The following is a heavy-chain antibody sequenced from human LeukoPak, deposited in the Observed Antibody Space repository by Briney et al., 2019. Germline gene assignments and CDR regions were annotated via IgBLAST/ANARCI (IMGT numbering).Heavy chain of an antibody. CDR3: AKDRISDYSNYEDAFDI. CDR2: LSGSGDTT. D-gene: IGHD4-11*01. Sequence: PGGSLRLSCAASGFTFGSYAMSWVRQAPGKGLEWVSTLSGSGDTTYYADSVKGRFTISRDNSKNTLYLQMNSLRAEDTAVYYCAKDRISDYSNYEDAFDIWGQGTMVTVSS. J-gene: IGHJ3*02. CDR1: GFTFGSYA. V-gene: IGHV3-23*01.